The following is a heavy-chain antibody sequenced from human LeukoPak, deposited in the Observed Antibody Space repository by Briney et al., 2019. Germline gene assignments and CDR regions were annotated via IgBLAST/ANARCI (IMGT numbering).Heavy chain of an antibody. CDR1: GFTFSSYA. CDR3: AKDPGGGNSEDY. D-gene: IGHD4-23*01. Sequence: QPGRSLRLSCAASGFTFSSYAMHWVRQAPGKGLEWVAVISYDGSNKYYADSVKGRFTISRDNSKNTLYLQMNSLRAEDTAVYYCAKDPGGGNSEDYWGQGTLVTVSS. CDR2: ISYDGSNK. V-gene: IGHV3-30*04. J-gene: IGHJ4*02.